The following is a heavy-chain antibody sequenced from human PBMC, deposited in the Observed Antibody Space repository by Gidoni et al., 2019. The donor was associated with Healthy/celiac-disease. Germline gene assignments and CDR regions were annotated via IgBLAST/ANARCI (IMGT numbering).Heavy chain of an antibody. CDR3: ARVRGGRGGWFDP. J-gene: IGHJ5*02. D-gene: IGHD3-10*01. Sequence: QVQLVQSGAEVKKPGASVKVSCKASGYTFTSYAMHWVRQAPGQRLEWMGWINAGNGNTKYSQKFQGRVTITRDTSASTAYMELSSLRSEDTAVYYCARVRGGRGGWFDPWGQGTLVTVSS. CDR1: GYTFTSYA. CDR2: INAGNGNT. V-gene: IGHV1-3*01.